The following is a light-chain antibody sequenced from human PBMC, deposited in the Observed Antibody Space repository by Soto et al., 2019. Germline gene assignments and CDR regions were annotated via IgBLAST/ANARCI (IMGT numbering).Light chain of an antibody. CDR1: SGHSSYS. CDR3: QTSGIGTYVV. Sequence: QSVLTQSPSASASLGASVKLTCTLSSGHSSYSIAWHQQRPEKGPRFLMKLNSDGSHTKGDGVPDRFSGSSSGAERYLTISSLQSEDEADYYCQTSGIGTYVVFGGGTKVTVL. J-gene: IGLJ2*01. CDR2: LNSDGSH. V-gene: IGLV4-69*01.